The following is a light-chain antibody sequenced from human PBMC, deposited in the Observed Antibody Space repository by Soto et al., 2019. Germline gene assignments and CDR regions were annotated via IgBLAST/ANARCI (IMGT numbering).Light chain of an antibody. Sequence: EMVGTQSRANLSLFPGETVTLSCRASQSVSNYLTWYQKKTGQDPRLLIYDASSIASGIPPRFSGSESGTDFTLTISSLQPEDSAIYFCQQPNIFTITSGQGTRLEIK. V-gene: IGKV3-11*01. CDR3: QQPNIFTIT. CDR2: DAS. CDR1: QSVSNY. J-gene: IGKJ5*01.